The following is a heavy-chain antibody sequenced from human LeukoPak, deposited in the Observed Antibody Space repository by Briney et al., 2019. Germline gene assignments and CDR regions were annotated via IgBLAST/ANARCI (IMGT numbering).Heavy chain of an antibody. CDR2: MDHSGSG. CDR1: GGSISSHYWSWISSYY. V-gene: IGHV4-61*05. Sequence: SETLSLTCTVSGGSISSHYWSWISSYYWSWIRQPPGKGLEWIAYMDHSGSGNYNPSLKSRVTMSIDTSKNQFSLKLSSVTAADTAVYYCARGYSSSWSPDLDYFDYWGQGTLVTVSS. J-gene: IGHJ4*02. CDR3: ARGYSSSWSPDLDYFDY. D-gene: IGHD6-13*01.